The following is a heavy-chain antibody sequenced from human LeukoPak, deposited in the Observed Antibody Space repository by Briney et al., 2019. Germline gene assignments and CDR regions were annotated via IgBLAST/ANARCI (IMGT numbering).Heavy chain of an antibody. J-gene: IGHJ4*02. CDR1: GYTFTSYG. CDR3: ARDAHCSTTSCQIDY. CDR2: ISAYNGNT. Sequence: ASVKVSCKASGYTFTSYGISWVRQAPGQGLEWMGWISAYNGNTNYAQKFQGRVTMTRDTSISTAYMELSRLRSDDTAVYYCARDAHCSTTSCQIDYWGQGTLVTVSS. D-gene: IGHD2-2*01. V-gene: IGHV1-18*01.